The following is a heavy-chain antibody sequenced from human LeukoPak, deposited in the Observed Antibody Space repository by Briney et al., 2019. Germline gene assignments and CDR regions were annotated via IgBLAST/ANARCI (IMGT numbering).Heavy chain of an antibody. V-gene: IGHV4-34*01. CDR3: ARVKRLRYTRPYYYYYMDV. J-gene: IGHJ6*03. CDR1: GGSFSGYY. Sequence: SETLSLTCAVYGGSFSGYYWSWIRQPPGKGLEWIGEINHSGSTNYNPSLKSRVTISVDTSKNQFSLKLSSVTAADTAVYYCARVKRLRYTRPYYYYYMDVWGKGTTVTVSS. CDR2: INHSGST. D-gene: IGHD5-12*01.